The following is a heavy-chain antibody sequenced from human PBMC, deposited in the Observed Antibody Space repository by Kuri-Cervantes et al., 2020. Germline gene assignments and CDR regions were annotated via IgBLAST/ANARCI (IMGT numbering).Heavy chain of an antibody. Sequence: ASVKVSCKASGYTFTSYDINWVRQATGQGLEWMGWISAYNGNTNYAQKFQGRVTMTRDTSTSTVYMELSSLRSEDTAVYYCARRALTGGDAFDIWGQGTMVTVSS. CDR3: ARRALTGGDAFDI. J-gene: IGHJ3*02. V-gene: IGHV1-8*01. D-gene: IGHD3-10*01. CDR2: ISAYNGNT. CDR1: GYTFTSYD.